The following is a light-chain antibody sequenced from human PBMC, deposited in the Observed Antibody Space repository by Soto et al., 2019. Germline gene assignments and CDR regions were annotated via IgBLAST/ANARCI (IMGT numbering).Light chain of an antibody. V-gene: IGKV1-5*01. CDR2: DAS. Sequence: DIQMTQSPSTLSASVGDRVTITCRASQSISSWLAWYQQKPGKAPKLLIYDASSLESGVPSRFSGSGSGTEFTLTISRLETEDFAVYYCQQYVSSPWAFGQGTKLDIK. CDR1: QSISSW. CDR3: QQYVSSPWA. J-gene: IGKJ1*01.